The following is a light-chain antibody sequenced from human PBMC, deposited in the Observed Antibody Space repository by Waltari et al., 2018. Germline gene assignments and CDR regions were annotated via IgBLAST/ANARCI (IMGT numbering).Light chain of an antibody. Sequence: QTALTQPASVSGSPGQAITISCTGTSSDFGRYNHVSWYQQHPGKAPKLVISEFSNRPSGVSNRFSGAKSGNTASLTISGLQAEDGAHYYCSSYTNSGNVVFGGGTKLTVL. CDR2: EFS. J-gene: IGLJ2*01. CDR3: SSYTNSGNVV. CDR1: SSDFGRYNH. V-gene: IGLV2-14*01.